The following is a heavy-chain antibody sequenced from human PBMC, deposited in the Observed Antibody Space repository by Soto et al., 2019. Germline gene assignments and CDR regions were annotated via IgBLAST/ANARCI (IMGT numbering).Heavy chain of an antibody. J-gene: IGHJ4*02. V-gene: IGHV3-66*01. Sequence: GGSLRLSCAASGFTASSNYMSWVRQAPGKGLEWVSVIYSGGSTYYADSVKGRFTISRDNSKNTLYLQMNSLRAEDTAVYYCARSDCSSTSCYYFVWEFDYRGQGTLVTVSS. CDR3: ARSDCSSTSCYYFVWEFDY. CDR1: GFTASSNY. CDR2: IYSGGST. D-gene: IGHD2-2*01.